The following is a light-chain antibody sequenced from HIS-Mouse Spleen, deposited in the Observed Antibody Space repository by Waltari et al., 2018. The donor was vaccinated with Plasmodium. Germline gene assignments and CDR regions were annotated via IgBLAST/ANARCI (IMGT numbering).Light chain of an antibody. V-gene: IGLV2-14*01. CDR3: SSYTSSSTLEV. CDR2: EVS. CDR1: SSDVGGYTY. Sequence: QSALTQPASVSGSPGQSITISCTGTSSDVGGYTYVSWYQQHPGKAPKLMIYEVSKRPSGGSNRFSGSKSGNTASLTISGLQAEDEADYYCSSYTSSSTLEVFGGGTKLTVL. J-gene: IGLJ2*01.